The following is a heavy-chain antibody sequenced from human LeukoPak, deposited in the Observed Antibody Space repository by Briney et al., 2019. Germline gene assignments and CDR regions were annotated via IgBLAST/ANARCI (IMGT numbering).Heavy chain of an antibody. J-gene: IGHJ5*02. D-gene: IGHD5-12*01. V-gene: IGHV1-2*04. Sequence: GASVKVSCKASGFTFTGYYMPWVRRAPGQGLEWMGWINPNSGGTNYAQKFQGWVTMTRDTSISTAYMELSRLRSDDTAVYYCARDVDIVATSVPHLGWFDPWGQGTLVTVSS. CDR2: INPNSGGT. CDR1: GFTFTGYY. CDR3: ARDVDIVATSVPHLGWFDP.